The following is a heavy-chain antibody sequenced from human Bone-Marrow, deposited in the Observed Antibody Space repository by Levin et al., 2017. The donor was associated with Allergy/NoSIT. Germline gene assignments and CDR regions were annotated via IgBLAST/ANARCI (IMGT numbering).Heavy chain of an antibody. CDR1: GGSISSGGYS. CDR2: IYHSGST. CDR3: ARVGYYDSSGYQENWFDP. D-gene: IGHD3-22*01. J-gene: IGHJ5*02. V-gene: IGHV4-30-2*01. Sequence: SETLSLTCAVSGGSISSGGYSWSWIRQPPGKGLEWIGYIYHSGSTYYNPSLKSRVTISVDRSKNQFSLKLSSVTAADTAVYYCARVGYYDSSGYQENWFDPWGQGTLVTVSS.